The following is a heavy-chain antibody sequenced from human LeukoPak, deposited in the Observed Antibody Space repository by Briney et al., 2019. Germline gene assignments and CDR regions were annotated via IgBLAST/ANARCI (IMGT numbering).Heavy chain of an antibody. Sequence: PSETLSLTCTVSGGSISSSSYYWGWIRQPPRKGLEWIGSMYDSGGTNYNPSLKSRVTISVDTSKNQFSLKLSSVTAADTAVYYCARDLKDILTGYNWSDPWGQGTLVTVSS. J-gene: IGHJ5*02. V-gene: IGHV4-39*07. CDR3: ARDLKDILTGYNWSDP. CDR2: MYDSGGT. D-gene: IGHD3-9*01. CDR1: GGSISSSSYY.